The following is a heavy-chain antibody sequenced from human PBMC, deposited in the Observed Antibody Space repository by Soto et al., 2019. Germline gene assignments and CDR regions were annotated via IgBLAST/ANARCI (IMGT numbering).Heavy chain of an antibody. Sequence: ASGKVSCRASGGTFSSYSISWVRQAPGQGLEWLGGIIPLFGTANYAQKFKGRLTITADKSTRTTYMDLSGLTPEDTAVYYCVRSDESGDHYWAWFDPWVQGKLVTVSS. J-gene: IGHJ5*02. V-gene: IGHV1-69*06. CDR2: IIPLFGTA. CDR1: GGTFSSYS. CDR3: VRSDESGDHYWAWFDP. D-gene: IGHD5-12*01.